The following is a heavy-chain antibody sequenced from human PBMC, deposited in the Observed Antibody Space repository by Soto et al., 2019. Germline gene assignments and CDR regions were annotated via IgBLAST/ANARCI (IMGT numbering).Heavy chain of an antibody. J-gene: IGHJ4*02. V-gene: IGHV1-18*01. CDR2: ISGYNGNA. D-gene: IGHD3-16*01. CDR1: GYTFSSYG. Sequence: VQLVQSGNEVQRPGASVKVSCKTSGYTFSSYGIIWVRQAPGQGLEWMGWISGYNGNADYAQKFQGRVHMTTDTSTSTVFMELRNLRSDDTALYYRAREGWLGELLYWGQGSLVTVS. CDR3: AREGWLGELLY.